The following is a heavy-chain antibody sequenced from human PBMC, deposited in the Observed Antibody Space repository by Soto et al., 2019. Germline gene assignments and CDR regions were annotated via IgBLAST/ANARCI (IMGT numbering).Heavy chain of an antibody. D-gene: IGHD3-10*01. J-gene: IGHJ4*02. CDR1: GYTFTSYG. CDR2: FNSYNGNT. V-gene: IGHV1-18*01. Sequence: ASVKVSCKASGYTFTSYGISWVRQAPGQGLEWMGWFNSYNGNTNYAQKLQGRVTMTTDTSTSTAYMELRSLRSDDTAVYYCATSFGSGSRAFDYWGQGALVTVSS. CDR3: ATSFGSGSRAFDY.